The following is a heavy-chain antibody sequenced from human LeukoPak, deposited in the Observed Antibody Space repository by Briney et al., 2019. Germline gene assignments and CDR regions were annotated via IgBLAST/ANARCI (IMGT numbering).Heavy chain of an antibody. D-gene: IGHD3-3*01. J-gene: IGHJ4*02. V-gene: IGHV4-59*12. CDR1: GGSISSYY. CDR3: ARARGAYYDFWSGRVFDY. CDR2: IYYSGST. Sequence: SETLSLTCTVSGGSISSYYWSWIRQPPGKGLEWIGYIYYSGSTNYNPSLKSRVTISVDTSKNQFSLKLSSVTAADTAVYYCARARGAYYDFWSGRVFDYWGQGTLVTVSS.